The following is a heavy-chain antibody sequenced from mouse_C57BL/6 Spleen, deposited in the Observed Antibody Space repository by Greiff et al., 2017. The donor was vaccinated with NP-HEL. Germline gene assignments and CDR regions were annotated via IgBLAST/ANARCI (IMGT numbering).Heavy chain of an antibody. CDR1: GYTFTDYN. D-gene: IGHD1-1*01. V-gene: IGHV1-18*01. CDR3: ARRPTTGPYYYAMDY. CDR2: INPNNGGT. Sequence: EVQLQQSGPELVKPGASVKIPCKASGYTFTDYNMDWVKQSHGKSLEWIGDINPNNGGTIYNQKFKGKATLTVDKSSSTAYMELRSLTSEDTAVYYCARRPTTGPYYYAMDYWGQGTSVTVSS. J-gene: IGHJ4*01.